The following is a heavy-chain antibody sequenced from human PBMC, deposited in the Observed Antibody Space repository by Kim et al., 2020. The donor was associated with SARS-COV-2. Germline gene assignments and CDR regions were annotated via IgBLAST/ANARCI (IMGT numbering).Heavy chain of an antibody. CDR1: GFIFSVSD. J-gene: IGHJ4*02. D-gene: IGHD6-6*01. V-gene: IGHV3-73*01. CDR2: IGTKAASYTT. Sequence: GGSLRLSCAASGFIFSVSDIHWVRQPSGRGLEWVGRIGTKAASYTTAYDAAVRDRFTLSRDDSGNTAYLQMNGLQTEDTAVYYCISRGSIVAEQFDNWGQGTLVTVSS. CDR3: ISRGSIVAEQFDN.